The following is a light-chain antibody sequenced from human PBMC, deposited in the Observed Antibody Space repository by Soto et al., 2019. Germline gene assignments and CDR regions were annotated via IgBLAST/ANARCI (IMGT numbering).Light chain of an antibody. Sequence: DIQMTQSPSSLSASVGDRVTITCRASQSISSYLNWYQQKPGKAPKLLIYAASSLQSGVPSRFSGSGSGTDFTLTISSLLPEDFATYYCQQSYSTPSTFGQGTKLEIK. CDR3: QQSYSTPST. CDR1: QSISSY. J-gene: IGKJ2*01. CDR2: AAS. V-gene: IGKV1-39*01.